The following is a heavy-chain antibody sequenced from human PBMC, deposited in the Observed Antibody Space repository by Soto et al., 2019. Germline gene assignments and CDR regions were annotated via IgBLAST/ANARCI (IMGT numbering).Heavy chain of an antibody. J-gene: IGHJ6*02. CDR1: GFTFSSYG. V-gene: IGHV3-33*01. Sequence: QVQLVESGGGVVQPGRSLRLSCAASGFTFSSYGMHWVRQAPGKGLEWVAVIWYDGSNKYYADSVKGRFTISRDNSKNXXYLQMNSLRAEDTAVYYCARDTSIAARGYYCGMDVWGQGTTVTVSS. CDR2: IWYDGSNK. CDR3: ARDTSIAARGYYCGMDV. D-gene: IGHD6-6*01.